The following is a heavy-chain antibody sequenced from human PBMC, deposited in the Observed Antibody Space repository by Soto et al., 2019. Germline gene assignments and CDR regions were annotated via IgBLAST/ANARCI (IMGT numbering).Heavy chain of an antibody. CDR2: ISGYNGDT. CDR3: ARKSSSSSWFDP. J-gene: IGHJ5*02. Sequence: ASVKVSCKASGYTFSNFGFSWVRQAPGQGLEWMGWISGYNGDTNYAQNIQGRVTMTTDPSTSTAYMDLRSLRSDDTAVYYCARKSSSSSWFDPWGQGTLVTVSS. V-gene: IGHV1-18*01. D-gene: IGHD6-6*01. CDR1: GYTFSNFG.